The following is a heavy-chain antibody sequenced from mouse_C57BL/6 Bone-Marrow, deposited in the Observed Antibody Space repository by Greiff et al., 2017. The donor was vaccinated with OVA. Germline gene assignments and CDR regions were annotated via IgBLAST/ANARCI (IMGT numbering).Heavy chain of an antibody. CDR1: GFTFSDYG. CDR2: ISSGSSTI. J-gene: IGHJ4*01. Sequence: EVQLVESGGGLVKPGGSLKLSCAASGFTFSDYGMHWVRQAPEKGLEWVAYISSGSSTIYYADTVKGRFTISRDNAKNTLFLQMTSLRSEDTAMYYCANAGFDYWGQGTSVTVSS. CDR3: ANAGFDY. V-gene: IGHV5-17*01.